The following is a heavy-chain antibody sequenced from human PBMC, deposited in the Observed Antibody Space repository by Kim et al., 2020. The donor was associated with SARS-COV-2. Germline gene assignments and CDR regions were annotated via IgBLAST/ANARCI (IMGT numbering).Heavy chain of an antibody. J-gene: IGHJ4*02. CDR3: ARAAGDIVVVPAARFDY. CDR2: IYHSGST. D-gene: IGHD2-2*01. V-gene: IGHV4-38-2*02. CDR1: GYSISSGYY. Sequence: SETLSLTCTVSGYSISSGYYWGWIRQPPGKGLEWIGSIYHSGSTYYNPSLKSRVTISVDTSKNQFSQKLSSVTATDTAVYYCARAAGDIVVVPAARFDYWGQGTLVTVSS.